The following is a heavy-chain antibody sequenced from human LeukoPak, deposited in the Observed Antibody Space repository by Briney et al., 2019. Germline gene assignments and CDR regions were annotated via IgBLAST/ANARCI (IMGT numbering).Heavy chain of an antibody. J-gene: IGHJ3*01. Sequence: GGSLRLSCAASGFTFSSYGMHWVRQAPGKGLEWVSSISGSGGSTFYADSVKGRFTISRDNSKNTLYLQMNSLRAEDTALYYCAKDSFTVVRGVGSDDGFAVWGQGTMVTVSS. V-gene: IGHV3-23*01. CDR2: ISGSGGST. CDR3: AKDSFTVVRGVGSDDGFAV. D-gene: IGHD3-10*01. CDR1: GFTFSSYG.